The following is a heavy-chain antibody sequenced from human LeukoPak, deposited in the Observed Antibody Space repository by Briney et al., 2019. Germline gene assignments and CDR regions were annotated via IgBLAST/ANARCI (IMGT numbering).Heavy chain of an antibody. J-gene: IGHJ4*02. D-gene: IGHD4-17*01. CDR3: AKEIYGDYGGVDY. CDR1: GFTFSVYA. Sequence: GGSLRLSCAASGFTFSVYAMTWVRQAPGKGLEWVSTISGNDGRAFYADSVKGRFTISRDNSKNTLYLQMNSLRAEDTAAYYCAKEIYGDYGGVDYWGQGTLVTVSS. CDR2: ISGNDGRA. V-gene: IGHV3-23*01.